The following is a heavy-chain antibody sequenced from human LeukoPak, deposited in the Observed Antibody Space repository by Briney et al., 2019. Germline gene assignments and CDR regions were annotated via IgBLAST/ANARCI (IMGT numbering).Heavy chain of an antibody. J-gene: IGHJ4*02. CDR3: ARQPLVRDCGGDCEFDY. Sequence: GESLKISCKGSGYSFSNYWIGWVRQMPGKGLEWMGIIYPGDSNTRYSPSFQGEVTISADRSISTAYLQWSSLKASDTAIYYCARQPLVRDCGGDCEFDYWGQGTLVSVSS. V-gene: IGHV5-51*01. CDR1: GYSFSNYW. D-gene: IGHD2-21*02. CDR2: IYPGDSNT.